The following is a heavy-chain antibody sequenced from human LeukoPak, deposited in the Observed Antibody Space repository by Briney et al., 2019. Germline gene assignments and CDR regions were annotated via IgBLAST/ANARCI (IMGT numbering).Heavy chain of an antibody. Sequence: ASVKVSCKASGYTFAAYYMHWVRQAPGQGLEWMGWINPNSGGTNYAQNLQGRVTMTRDTSTSTVYMELSSLRSEDTAVYYCARVERFTQPPDYWGQGTLVTVSS. CDR1: GYTFAAYY. D-gene: IGHD2-2*01. V-gene: IGHV1-2*02. CDR3: ARVERFTQPPDY. J-gene: IGHJ4*02. CDR2: INPNSGGT.